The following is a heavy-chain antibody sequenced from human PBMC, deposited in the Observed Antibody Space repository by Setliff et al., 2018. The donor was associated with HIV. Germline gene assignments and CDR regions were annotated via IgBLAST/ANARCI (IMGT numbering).Heavy chain of an antibody. J-gene: IGHJ5*02. D-gene: IGHD2-15*01. CDR1: GYAITSGFY. CDR3: ARFTVVVFGAGEPSWFDP. V-gene: IGHV4-38-2*01. Sequence: PSETLSLTCAVSGYAITSGFYWGWIRQSPGKGLEWIGGFHHSGSTHYNPSLKSRVTISMDTAKSQFSLKLTSVTAADTAIYFCARFTVVVFGAGEPSWFDPWGQGILVTVSS. CDR2: FHHSGST.